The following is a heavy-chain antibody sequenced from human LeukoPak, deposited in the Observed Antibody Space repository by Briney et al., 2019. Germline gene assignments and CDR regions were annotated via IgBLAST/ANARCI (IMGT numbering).Heavy chain of an antibody. CDR2: IKHDEIDR. CDR3: ARHDRSGYYSFDY. CDR1: GFTFSNYW. V-gene: IGHV3-7*05. D-gene: IGHD3-22*01. Sequence: GGSLRLSCTASGFTFSNYWMSWVRQAPGKVLQWVASIKHDEIDRYYVDSVKGRFTISRDSAKNSLYLQMNRLREEDTAVYYCARHDRSGYYSFDYWGQGALVTVSS. J-gene: IGHJ4*02.